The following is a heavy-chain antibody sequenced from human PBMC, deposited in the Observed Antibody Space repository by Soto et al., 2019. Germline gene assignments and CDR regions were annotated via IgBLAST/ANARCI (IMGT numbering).Heavy chain of an antibody. D-gene: IGHD3-10*01. Sequence: QVQLQESGPGLVKPSETLSLTCTVSGGSISSINNHFSNHYCSWIRLSPGKGLEWIGYISNIGFTRYTPPLKSRVSISVHTSKNQFSLKLTSVTAADTPVYYCTTQGFGGLHGLVDVWGQGTTVTVSS. V-gene: IGHV4-61*01. CDR1: GGSISSINNHFSNHY. CDR3: TTQGFGGLHGLVDV. CDR2: ISNIGFT. J-gene: IGHJ6*02.